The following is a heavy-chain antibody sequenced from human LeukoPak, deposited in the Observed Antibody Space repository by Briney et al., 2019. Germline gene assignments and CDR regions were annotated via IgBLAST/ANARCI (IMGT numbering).Heavy chain of an antibody. Sequence: GGSLRLSCAASGFTFSSYWMNWARKAPGKGLVWVASINHNGNVNYYVDSVKGRFTISRDNAKNSLYLQMSNLRAEDTAVYFCARGGGLDVWGQGATVTVSS. CDR2: INHNGNVN. D-gene: IGHD3-16*01. CDR3: ARGGGLDV. CDR1: GFTFSSYW. J-gene: IGHJ6*02. V-gene: IGHV3-7*03.